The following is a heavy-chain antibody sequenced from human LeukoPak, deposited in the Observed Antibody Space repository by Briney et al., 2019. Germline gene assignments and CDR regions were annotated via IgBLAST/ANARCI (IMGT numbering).Heavy chain of an antibody. J-gene: IGHJ3*02. D-gene: IGHD3-10*01. CDR2: INAVNGNT. CDR1: GYTFTSYA. Sequence: ASVRVSCKASGYTFTSYAMHWVRQAPGQRLEWMGWINAVNGNTKYSQKFQGRVTITRDTSASTAYMELSSLRSEDTAVYYCARLGRRITMVRGVTTDAFDIWGQGTMVTVSS. CDR3: ARLGRRITMVRGVTTDAFDI. V-gene: IGHV1-3*01.